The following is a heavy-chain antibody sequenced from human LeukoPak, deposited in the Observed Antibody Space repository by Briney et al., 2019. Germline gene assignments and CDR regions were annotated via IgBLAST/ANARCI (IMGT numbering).Heavy chain of an antibody. CDR3: ARDIEAAGLFLDY. J-gene: IGHJ4*02. D-gene: IGHD6-13*01. V-gene: IGHV3-7*01. Sequence: GGSLRLSCAASGFTFSSYWMSWVRQAPGKGLEWEANMKYDGSEKYYVDSVKGRFTISRDNAKNSLYLQMNSLRAEDTAVYYCARDIEAAGLFLDYWGQGTLVTVSS. CDR1: GFTFSSYW. CDR2: MKYDGSEK.